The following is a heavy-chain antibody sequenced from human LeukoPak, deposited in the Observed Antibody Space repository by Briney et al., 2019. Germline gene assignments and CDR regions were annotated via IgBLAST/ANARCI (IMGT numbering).Heavy chain of an antibody. CDR1: GDSTNTYF. J-gene: IGHJ4*02. V-gene: IGHV4-59*01. D-gene: IGHD4-17*01. CDR3: ASKSSDHGELRFDY. CDR2: IYYTGTT. Sequence: SETLSLTCTMSGDSTNTYFWSWIRQPPGKGLEWTGYIYYTGTTNYNPSLKSRVTISVDTSKNQFSLRLSSVTAADTAVYYCASKSSDHGELRFDYWGQGTLVTVSS.